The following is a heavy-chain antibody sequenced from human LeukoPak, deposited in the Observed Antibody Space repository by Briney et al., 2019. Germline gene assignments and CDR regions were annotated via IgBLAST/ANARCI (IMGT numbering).Heavy chain of an antibody. CDR3: ARAIPGYSSSWFPANWFDP. Sequence: PSETLSLTCTVSGGSISSYYWSWIRQPPGKGLEWIGYIYYSGSTNYNPSLKSRVTISVDTSKNQFSLKLSSVTAADTAVYYCARAIPGYSSSWFPANWFDPWGQGTLVTVSS. CDR1: GGSISSYY. J-gene: IGHJ5*02. D-gene: IGHD6-13*01. V-gene: IGHV4-59*01. CDR2: IYYSGST.